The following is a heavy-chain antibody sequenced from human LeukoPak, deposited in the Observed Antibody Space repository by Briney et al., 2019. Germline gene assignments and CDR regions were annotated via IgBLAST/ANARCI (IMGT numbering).Heavy chain of an antibody. D-gene: IGHD3-10*01. CDR2: INHSGST. V-gene: IGHV4-34*01. CDR3: ARGRGSGGNY. CDR1: GGSFSGYY. J-gene: IGHJ4*02. Sequence: SETLSLTCAIYGGSFSGYYWSWIRQPPGKGLEWIGEINHSGSTNYNPSLKSRVTISVDTSKNQFSLKLSSVTAADTAVYYCARGRGSGGNYWGQGTLVTVSS.